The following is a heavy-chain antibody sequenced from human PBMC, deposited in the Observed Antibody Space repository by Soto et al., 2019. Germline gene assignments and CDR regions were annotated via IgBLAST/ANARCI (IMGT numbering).Heavy chain of an antibody. Sequence: QDQLVQSGAEVKKPGSSVKVSCKASGGTFSSHTFSWVRQAPGQGLEWMGRIIPALGTATYAQKFQGRVTIHADESATTVYMELTSLRSEDTAVYYCARPDFGDYWYFDLWGRGTLVTVSS. D-gene: IGHD4-17*01. V-gene: IGHV1-69*08. CDR1: GGTFSSHT. J-gene: IGHJ2*01. CDR2: IIPALGTA. CDR3: ARPDFGDYWYFDL.